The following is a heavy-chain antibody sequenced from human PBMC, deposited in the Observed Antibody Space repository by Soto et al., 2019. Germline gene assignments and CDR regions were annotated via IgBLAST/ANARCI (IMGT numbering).Heavy chain of an antibody. CDR2: INAGNGNT. V-gene: IGHV1-3*01. J-gene: IGHJ4*02. CDR3: ASMITFGGVIAEGFDY. Sequence: ASVKVSCKASGYTFTSYAMHWVRQAPGQRLEWMGWINAGNGNTKYSQKFQGRVTITRDTSASTAYMELSSLRSEDTAVYYCASMITFGGVIAEGFDYWGQGTLVTVSS. D-gene: IGHD3-16*02. CDR1: GYTFTSYA.